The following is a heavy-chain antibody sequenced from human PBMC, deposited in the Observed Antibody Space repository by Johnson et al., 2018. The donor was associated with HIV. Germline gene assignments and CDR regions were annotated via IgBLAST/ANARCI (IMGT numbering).Heavy chain of an antibody. V-gene: IGHV3-7*05. Sequence: VQLVESGGGVVQPGGSLRLSCAASGFTFSSYGMHWVRQAPGRGLEWLANIKQDGRAKDYVDSVKGRFTISRDNAKNSMYLQLSNLRAEDTALYYCATLTVRSRAFDLWGQGTLVTVSS. J-gene: IGHJ3*01. CDR3: ATLTVRSRAFDL. D-gene: IGHD4-17*01. CDR1: GFTFSSYG. CDR2: IKQDGRAK.